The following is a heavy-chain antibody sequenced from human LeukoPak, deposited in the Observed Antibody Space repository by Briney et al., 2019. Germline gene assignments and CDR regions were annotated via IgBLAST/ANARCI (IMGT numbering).Heavy chain of an antibody. V-gene: IGHV1-2*02. CDR2: INHNSGGT. CDR3: ARGDSSSWYYFDY. Sequence: ASVKVSRKASVYTFTGYYMHWVREAPGQGVEWMGWINHNSGGTNYAQKFQGRVTMTRDTSISTAYMELSRLRSDDTAVYYCARGDSSSWYYFDYWGQGTLVTVSS. J-gene: IGHJ4*02. CDR1: VYTFTGYY. D-gene: IGHD6-13*01.